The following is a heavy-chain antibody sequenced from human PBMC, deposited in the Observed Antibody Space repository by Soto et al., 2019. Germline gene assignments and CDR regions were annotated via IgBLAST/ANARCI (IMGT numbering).Heavy chain of an antibody. CDR3: ARDVYCGGDCYSKYFDL. CDR2: IYYSGST. J-gene: IGHJ2*01. V-gene: IGHV4-59*06. Sequence: SETLSLTYTVSGGSISSYYWSWIRQPPGKGLEWIGYIYYSGSTYYNPSLKSRVTISVDTSKNQFSLKLSSVTAADTAVYYCARDVYCGGDCYSKYFDLWGRGTLVTVSS. D-gene: IGHD2-21*01. CDR1: GGSISSYY.